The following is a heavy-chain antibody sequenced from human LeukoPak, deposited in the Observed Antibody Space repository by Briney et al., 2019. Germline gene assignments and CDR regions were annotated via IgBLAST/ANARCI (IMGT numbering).Heavy chain of an antibody. V-gene: IGHV3-7*01. Sequence: GGSLRLSCAASGFTFSSYEMNWVRQAPGKGLEWVANIKQDGSEKYYVDSVKGRFTISRDNAKNSLYLQMNSLRAEDTAVYYCARDRWLHYFDYWGQGTLVTVSS. CDR1: GFTFSSYE. CDR2: IKQDGSEK. CDR3: ARDRWLHYFDY. D-gene: IGHD5-24*01. J-gene: IGHJ4*02.